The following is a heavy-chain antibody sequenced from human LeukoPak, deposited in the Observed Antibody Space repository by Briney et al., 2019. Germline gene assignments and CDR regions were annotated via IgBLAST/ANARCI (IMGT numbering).Heavy chain of an antibody. D-gene: IGHD3-3*02. CDR2: INQDGNEK. J-gene: IGHJ4*02. CDR3: ARDGAFRIYDY. V-gene: IGHV3-7*01. Sequence: PGGSLRLSCAASGFTFSSDWMTWVRQAPGKGLEWVASINQDGNEKYYVDSAKGRFTISRDNARNSLYLQMSSLRADDTAVYYCARDGAFRIYDYWGQGTLVTVSS. CDR1: GFTFSSDW.